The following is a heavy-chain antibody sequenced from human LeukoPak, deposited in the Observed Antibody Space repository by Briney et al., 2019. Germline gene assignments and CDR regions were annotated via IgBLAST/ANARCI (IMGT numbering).Heavy chain of an antibody. D-gene: IGHD4-17*01. CDR2: ISSSSSTI. CDR1: GFTFRSYS. CDR3: ARIDYADY. J-gene: IGHJ4*02. V-gene: IGHV3-48*01. Sequence: PGGSLRLSCAASGFTFRSYSMNWVRQAPGKGLEWVSYISSSSSTIYYADSVKGRFTISRDNAKNSLYLQMNSLRAEDTAVYYCARIDYADYWGQGTLVTVSS.